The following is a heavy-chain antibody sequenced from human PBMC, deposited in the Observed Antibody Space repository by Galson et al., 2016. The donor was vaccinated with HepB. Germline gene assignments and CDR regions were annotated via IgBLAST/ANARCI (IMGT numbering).Heavy chain of an antibody. D-gene: IGHD1-26*01. CDR1: GDSISSSSHY. V-gene: IGHV4-39*07. J-gene: IGHJ4*02. Sequence: SETLSLTCTVSGDSISSSSHYWGWIRQPPGKGLEWIGSIYSSGSTYYSPSLKRRVTISVDTSNNQFSLKLSSVTAADTAVYYCARLWEFDYWGQGTLVSVSS. CDR2: IYSSGST. CDR3: ARLWEFDY.